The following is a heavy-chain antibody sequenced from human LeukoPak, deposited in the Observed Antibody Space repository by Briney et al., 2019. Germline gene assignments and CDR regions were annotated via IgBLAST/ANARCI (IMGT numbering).Heavy chain of an antibody. Sequence: ASVKVSCKASGYTFTGYYMHWVRQAPGQGLEWMGWINPNSGGTNYAQKFQGRVTMTRDTSISTAYMELSRLRSDDTAVYYCAREPDYGDCLDYWGQGTLVTVSS. D-gene: IGHD4-17*01. CDR2: INPNSGGT. CDR3: AREPDYGDCLDY. J-gene: IGHJ4*02. CDR1: GYTFTGYY. V-gene: IGHV1-2*02.